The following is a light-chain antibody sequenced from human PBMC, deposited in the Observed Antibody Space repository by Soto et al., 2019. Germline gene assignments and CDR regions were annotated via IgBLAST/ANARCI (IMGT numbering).Light chain of an antibody. CDR3: QQYGSSPIT. V-gene: IGKV3-20*01. CDR1: QSVTNTY. Sequence: EIVLTQSPGTLSLSPGERATLSCRASQSVTNTYLAWYQQKPGQAPRLLISGSSTMATGIPDRFSGSGSGTDFTLNISRLEPEDFAEYYCQQYGSSPITFGQGTRLEIK. CDR2: GSS. J-gene: IGKJ5*01.